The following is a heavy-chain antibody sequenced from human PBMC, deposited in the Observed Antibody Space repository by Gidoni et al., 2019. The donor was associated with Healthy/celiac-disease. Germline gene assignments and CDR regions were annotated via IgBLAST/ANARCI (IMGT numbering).Heavy chain of an antibody. V-gene: IGHV4-39*01. CDR3: ARASSRDYYYMDV. J-gene: IGHJ6*03. CDR2: IYYSGST. Sequence: QLQLQETGPGLVNPSEPLSLTCTVSGGSISSSSYYWGWIRQPPWKGLEWIGSIYYSGSTYYNPSLKSRVTISVDTSKNQFSLKLSSVTAADTAVYYCARASSRDYYYMDVWGKGTTVTVSS. CDR1: GGSISSSSYY.